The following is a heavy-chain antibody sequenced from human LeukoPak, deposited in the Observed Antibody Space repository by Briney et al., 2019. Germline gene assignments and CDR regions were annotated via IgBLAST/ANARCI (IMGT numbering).Heavy chain of an antibody. D-gene: IGHD6-19*01. CDR3: ARAPAVAGPLYYFDY. J-gene: IGHJ4*02. CDR1: GFTFSSYA. Sequence: PGGSLRLSCAASGFTFSSYAMHWVRQAPGKGLEWVAVISYDGSNKYYADSAKGRFTISRDNSKNTLYLQMNSLRAEDTAVYYCARAPAVAGPLYYFDYWGQGTLVTVSS. V-gene: IGHV3-30*04. CDR2: ISYDGSNK.